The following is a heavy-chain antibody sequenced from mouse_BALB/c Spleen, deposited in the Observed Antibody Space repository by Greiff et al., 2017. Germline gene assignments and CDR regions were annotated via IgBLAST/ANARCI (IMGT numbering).Heavy chain of an antibody. D-gene: IGHD1-2*01. V-gene: IGHV5-6*01. CDR2: ISSGGSYT. CDR1: GFTFSSYG. Sequence: EVKLVESGGDLVKPGGSLKLSCAASGFTFSSYGMSWVRQTPDKRLEWVATISSGGSYTYYPDSVKGRFTISRDNAKNTLYLQMSSLKSEDTAMYYCATSTATCLFDYWGQGTTLTVSS. J-gene: IGHJ2*01. CDR3: ATSTATCLFDY.